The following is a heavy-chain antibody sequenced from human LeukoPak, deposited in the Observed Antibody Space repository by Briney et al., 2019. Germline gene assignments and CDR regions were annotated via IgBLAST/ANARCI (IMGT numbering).Heavy chain of an antibody. D-gene: IGHD6-13*01. V-gene: IGHV3-23*01. CDR2: ISGSGSST. CDR1: GFTFSSYA. J-gene: IGHJ4*02. CDR3: AKSVSSSWSYFDH. Sequence: GGSLRLSCAASGFTFSSYAMNWVRQAPGKGLEWVSSISGSGSSTYYADSVKGRLTISRDNSNNTLYLQMNSLRAEDTALYYCAKSVSSSWSYFDHWGQGILVTVSS.